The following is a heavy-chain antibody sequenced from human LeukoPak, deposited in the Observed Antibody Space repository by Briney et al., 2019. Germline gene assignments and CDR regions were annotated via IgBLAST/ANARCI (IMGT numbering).Heavy chain of an antibody. CDR1: GGSISSYY. CDR3: ARGYGSGSYYTY. V-gene: IGHV4-59*08. D-gene: IGHD3-10*01. J-gene: IGHJ4*02. Sequence: SETLSLTCTVSGGSISSYYWSWIRQPPGKGLEWIGYIYYSGSTNYNPSLKSRVTISVDTSQNQFSLKLSSVTAVDTAVYYCARGYGSGSYYTYWGQGTLVTVSS. CDR2: IYYSGST.